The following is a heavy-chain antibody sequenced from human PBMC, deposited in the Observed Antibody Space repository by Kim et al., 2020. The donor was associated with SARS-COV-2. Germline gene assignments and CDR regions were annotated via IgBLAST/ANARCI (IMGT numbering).Heavy chain of an antibody. CDR3: ARTGQFDY. Sequence: GSSTDYADYVKGRFSIARDSSKNTLYLQVNSLRAEDTAAYYCARTGQFDYWGQGTLVTVSS. V-gene: IGHV3-23*01. CDR2: GSST. J-gene: IGHJ4*02.